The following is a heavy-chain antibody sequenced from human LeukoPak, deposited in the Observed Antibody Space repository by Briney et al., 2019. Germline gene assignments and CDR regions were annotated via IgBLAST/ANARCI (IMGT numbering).Heavy chain of an antibody. CDR3: ARENKAAAGDY. V-gene: IGHV3-53*01. J-gene: IGHJ4*02. D-gene: IGHD6-13*01. CDR1: GFTVSSNY. Sequence: PGGSLRLSCAASGFTVSSNYMSWVRQAPGKGLEWVSVIYSGGSTYYADSVKGRFTISRDNSKNTLYLQMNSLRAEDTAVYYCARENKAAAGDYWGQGTLVTVSS. CDR2: IYSGGST.